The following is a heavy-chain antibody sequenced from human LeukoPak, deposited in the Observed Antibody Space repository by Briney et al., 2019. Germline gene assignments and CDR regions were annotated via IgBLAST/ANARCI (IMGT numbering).Heavy chain of an antibody. Sequence: ASVKVSCKVSGYTLTELSMHWVRQAPGKGLEWMGGFDPEDGETIYAQKFQGRVTTTEDTSTDTAYMELSSLRSEDTAVYYCATTDIVVVPAARYNWFDPWGQGTLVTVSS. D-gene: IGHD2-2*01. CDR1: GYTLTELS. CDR2: FDPEDGET. V-gene: IGHV1-24*01. CDR3: ATTDIVVVPAARYNWFDP. J-gene: IGHJ5*02.